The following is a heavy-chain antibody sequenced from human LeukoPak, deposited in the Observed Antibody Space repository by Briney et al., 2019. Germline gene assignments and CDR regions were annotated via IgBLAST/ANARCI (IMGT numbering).Heavy chain of an antibody. J-gene: IGHJ4*02. V-gene: IGHV4-34*01. CDR2: INHSGST. D-gene: IGHD3-10*01. Sequence: SETLSLTCAVYGGSFSGYYWSWIRQPPGKGLEWIGEINHSGSTNYNPSLKSRVTISVDTSKNQFSLKLSSVTAADTAVYYCASWALHRDPGVDYWGQGTLVTVSS. CDR3: ASWALHRDPGVDY. CDR1: GGSFSGYY.